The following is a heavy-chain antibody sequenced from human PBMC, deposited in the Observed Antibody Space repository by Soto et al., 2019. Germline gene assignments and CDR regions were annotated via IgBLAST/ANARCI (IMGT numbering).Heavy chain of an antibody. Sequence: PGGALRLSCAGSGFTFSSYAMSWGRQAPGEGVEWVSGISGSGASTYYADSVKGRFTISRDNSKNTLFLQVNSLRAEDTAVYYCAKAGGRIYCPYTNCPMDVWGKGTTVTVSS. CDR3: AKAGGRIYCPYTNCPMDV. CDR1: GFTFSSYA. V-gene: IGHV3-23*01. J-gene: IGHJ6*04. CDR2: ISGSGAST. D-gene: IGHD2-15*01.